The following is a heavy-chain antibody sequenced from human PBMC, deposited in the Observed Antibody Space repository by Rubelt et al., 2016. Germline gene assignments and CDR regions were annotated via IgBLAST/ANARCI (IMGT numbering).Heavy chain of an antibody. Sequence: QVQLQESGPGLVKPSETLSLTCTVSGGSISGYYWSWIRQPPGKGLEWIGYIYYSGSTNYNPSLKSRVTISVDKSKNQCSLKLSAVTAADTAVYYCARNQLPYYFDYWGQGTLVTVSS. CDR1: GGSISGYY. CDR2: IYYSGST. J-gene: IGHJ4*02. D-gene: IGHD2-2*01. V-gene: IGHV4-59*01. CDR3: ARNQLPYYFDY.